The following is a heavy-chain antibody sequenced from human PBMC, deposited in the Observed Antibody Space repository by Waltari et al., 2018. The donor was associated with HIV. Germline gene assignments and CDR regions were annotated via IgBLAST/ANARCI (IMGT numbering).Heavy chain of an antibody. J-gene: IGHJ4*02. CDR2: INHSGRT. D-gene: IGHD4-17*01. CDR3: ARRKTVTRTGGPRFDY. CDR1: GGSFSGYY. V-gene: IGHV4-34*01. Sequence: QVQLQQWGAGLLKPSETLSLTCAVYGGSFSGYYWSWIRQPPGKGLEWIGEINHSGRTNYNPSLKSRVTISVDTSKNQFSRKLSSVTAADTAVYYCARRKTVTRTGGPRFDYWGQGTLVTVSS.